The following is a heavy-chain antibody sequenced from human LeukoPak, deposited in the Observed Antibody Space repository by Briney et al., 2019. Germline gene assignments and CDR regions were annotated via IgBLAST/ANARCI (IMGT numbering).Heavy chain of an antibody. Sequence: SETLSLTCTVSGGSISSSSYYWGWIRQPPGKGPEWIGSIYYSGSTYYNPSLKSRVTISVDTSKNQFSLKLSSVTAADTAVYYCARVTPNPWYFDLWGRGTLVTVSS. D-gene: IGHD1-14*01. V-gene: IGHV4-39*07. CDR2: IYYSGST. CDR1: GGSISSSSYY. J-gene: IGHJ2*01. CDR3: ARVTPNPWYFDL.